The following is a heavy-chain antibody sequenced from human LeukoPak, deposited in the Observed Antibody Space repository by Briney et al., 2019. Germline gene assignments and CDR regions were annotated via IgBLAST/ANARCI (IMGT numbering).Heavy chain of an antibody. CDR1: GGSISSYY. D-gene: IGHD6-19*01. V-gene: IGHV4-59*01. Sequence: SETLSLTCTVSGGSISSYYWSWIRQPPGKGLEWIGYIYYSGSTNYNPSLKSRVTISVDTSKNQFSLKLSSVTAADTAVYYCASSEDSQWLVPFFDYWGQGTLVTVSS. J-gene: IGHJ4*02. CDR2: IYYSGST. CDR3: ASSEDSQWLVPFFDY.